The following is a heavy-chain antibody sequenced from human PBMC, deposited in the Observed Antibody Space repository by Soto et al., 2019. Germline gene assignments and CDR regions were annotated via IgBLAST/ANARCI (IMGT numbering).Heavy chain of an antibody. Sequence: QVQLVQSGAELKKPGASVKVSCKASGYTFTSYALNWVRQAHGPRLEWMGWINAGNGHTKYSREFQARLTTTMDSSASTAYMELRSLKSADTAVFYCALDFACGLNDAFDFWRQGTMVTVSS. CDR1: GYTFTSYA. V-gene: IGHV1-3*01. J-gene: IGHJ3*01. CDR3: ALDFACGLNDAFDF. D-gene: IGHD2-21*01. CDR2: INAGNGHT.